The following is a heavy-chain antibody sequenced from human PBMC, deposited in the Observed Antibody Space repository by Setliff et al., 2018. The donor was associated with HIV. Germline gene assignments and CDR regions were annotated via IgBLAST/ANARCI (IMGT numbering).Heavy chain of an antibody. Sequence: ASVKVSCKASGYVFSSYAVNWVRQAPGQGLEWMGWINTNTGNPMYAQGFTRRFVFSLDTSLSTAYLQISSLKAEDTAVYYCARATSGICGHFDYWARGTLVTVSS. J-gene: IGHJ4*02. CDR2: INTNTGNP. D-gene: IGHD1-26*01. V-gene: IGHV7-4-1*02. CDR1: GYVFSSYA. CDR3: ARATSGICGHFDY.